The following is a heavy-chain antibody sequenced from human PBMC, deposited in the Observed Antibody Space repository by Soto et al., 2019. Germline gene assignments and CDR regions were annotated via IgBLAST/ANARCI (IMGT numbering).Heavy chain of an antibody. CDR2: IFYTGTA. V-gene: IGHV4-31*03. D-gene: IGHD2-15*01. CDR3: ARRLDDTPETFFNWFDP. J-gene: IGHJ5*02. CDR1: VCSINTGGYY. Sequence: SLTCTVSVCSINTGGYYWGWIRHLPGEGLEWIGHIFYTGTAYYNPSLRSRVTVSIDTSANQFSLHMYSVTAADTAMYYCARRLDDTPETFFNWFDPWGQGILVTVSS.